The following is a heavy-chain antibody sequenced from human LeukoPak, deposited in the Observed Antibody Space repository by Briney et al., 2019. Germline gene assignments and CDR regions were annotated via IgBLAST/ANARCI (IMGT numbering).Heavy chain of an antibody. J-gene: IGHJ4*02. CDR2: FHPEDGET. D-gene: IGHD2-15*01. Sequence: GGSLRLSCAASGFTFSSYSMNWVRQAPGKGLEWMGGFHPEDGETIYAQKFQGRVTMTEDTSTDTAYMELSSLRSEDTAVYYCARGYCSGGSCSKLDYWGQGTLVTVSS. CDR1: GFTFSSYS. V-gene: IGHV1-24*01. CDR3: ARGYCSGGSCSKLDY.